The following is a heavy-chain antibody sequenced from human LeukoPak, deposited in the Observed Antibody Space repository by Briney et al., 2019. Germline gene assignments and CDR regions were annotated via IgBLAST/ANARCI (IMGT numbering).Heavy chain of an antibody. J-gene: IGHJ4*02. CDR2: ISSGGST. Sequence: PGGSLRLSCTASGLTVFTNYMSWVRQAPGKGLEWVSLISSGGSTYYADSVRDRLTISRDNSKNTLYLQMNNLRAEDTAVYYCARDWGNWNYDYWGQGSLVTVSS. CDR1: GLTVFTNY. V-gene: IGHV3-66*01. D-gene: IGHD1-7*01. CDR3: ARDWGNWNYDY.